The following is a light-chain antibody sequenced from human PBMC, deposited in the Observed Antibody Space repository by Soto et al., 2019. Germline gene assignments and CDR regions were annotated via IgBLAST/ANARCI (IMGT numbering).Light chain of an antibody. V-gene: IGKV3-15*01. CDR3: QQYNNWPPIT. CDR2: GAS. J-gene: IGKJ5*01. CDR1: QSVSSN. Sequence: EIVMTQSPATLSVSPGARAPLSCRASQSVSSNLAWYQQKPGQAPRLLIYGASTRATGIPAWFSGSGSGTEFTLTISSLQSEDFAVYYCQQYNNWPPITFGQGTRLEIK.